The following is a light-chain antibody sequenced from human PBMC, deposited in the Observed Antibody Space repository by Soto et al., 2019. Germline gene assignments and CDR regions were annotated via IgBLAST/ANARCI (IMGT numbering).Light chain of an antibody. CDR1: QSVSSN. CDR3: QQYNNWPSYT. V-gene: IGKV3-15*01. CDR2: GAS. Sequence: EIVMTQSPATLSVSPGERATLSCRASQSVSSNLAWYQQKPGQAPRLLIYGASTRATGIPARFSGSGSGTEFTLTISSLQSEDFAAYCCQQYNNWPSYTFGQGTKLEIK. J-gene: IGKJ2*01.